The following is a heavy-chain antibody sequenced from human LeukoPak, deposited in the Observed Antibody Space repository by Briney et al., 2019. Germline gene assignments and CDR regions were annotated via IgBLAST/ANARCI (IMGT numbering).Heavy chain of an antibody. V-gene: IGHV3-21*01. CDR1: GFTFSSYS. Sequence: PGGSLRLSCAASGFTFSSYSMNWVRQAPGKGLEWVSSISSSSSYIYYADSVKGRFTISRDNAKNSLYLQMNSLRAEDTAVYYCARADRYDFWSGYDSYGMDVWGQGTTVTVSS. CDR3: ARADRYDFWSGYDSYGMDV. D-gene: IGHD3-3*01. J-gene: IGHJ6*02. CDR2: ISSSSSYI.